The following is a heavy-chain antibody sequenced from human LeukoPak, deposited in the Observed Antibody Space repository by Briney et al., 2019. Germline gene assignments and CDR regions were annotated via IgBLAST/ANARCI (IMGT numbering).Heavy chain of an antibody. CDR1: GFTFSNFK. J-gene: IGHJ4*02. D-gene: IGHD3-10*01. CDR3: ARDKWIRGSYYFDY. CDR2: ISSGGSNI. V-gene: IGHV3-48*03. Sequence: PGGSLRLSCEASGFTFSNFKMNWVRQAPGKGLEWVSYISSGGSNIYYADSVKGRFTISRDNAKNSLFLQLNSLRAEDTAVYYCARDKWIRGSYYFDYWGQGTLVTVSS.